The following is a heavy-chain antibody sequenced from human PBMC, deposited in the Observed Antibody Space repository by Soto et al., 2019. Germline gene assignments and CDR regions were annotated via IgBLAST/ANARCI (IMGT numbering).Heavy chain of an antibody. CDR2: IYKSGRT. V-gene: IGHV4-30-4*01. CDR3: ARSLSASSGWFDP. CDR1: GDSIGSGDFY. Sequence: QVHLQESGPGLLKPSQTLSLTCAVSGDSIGSGDFYWTWFRQSPGKGLEYIGYIYKSGRTYYNPSLKSRPIISLDRSKSQFLLSLSSVTAADTAMYYCARSLSASSGWFDPWGQGTLVTVSS. J-gene: IGHJ5*02. D-gene: IGHD6-6*01.